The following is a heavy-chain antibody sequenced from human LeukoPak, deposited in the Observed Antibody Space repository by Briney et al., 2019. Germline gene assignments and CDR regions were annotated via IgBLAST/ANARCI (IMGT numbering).Heavy chain of an antibody. D-gene: IGHD6-19*01. J-gene: IGHJ4*02. Sequence: ASVKVSCKASGYTFTSYGISWVRQAPGQGLEWMGIINPSGGSTSYAQKFQGRVTMTRDTSTSTVYMELSSLRSEDTAVYYCAGMYSSADNGIDYWGQGTLVTVSS. CDR2: INPSGGST. CDR3: AGMYSSADNGIDY. V-gene: IGHV1-46*01. CDR1: GYTFTSYG.